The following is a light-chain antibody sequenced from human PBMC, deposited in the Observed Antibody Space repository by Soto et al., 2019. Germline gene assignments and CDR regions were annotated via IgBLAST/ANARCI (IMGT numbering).Light chain of an antibody. V-gene: IGKV3-15*01. CDR1: QSVSTK. Sequence: EIVMTQSPATLSVSPVERATLSCRAIQSVSTKLGWYQQKPGQAPRLLIYGASTRATGIPARFSGSGSGTEFTLTISSLQSEDFAVYYCQQYNNWPLAFGGGTKVDTK. J-gene: IGKJ4*01. CDR3: QQYNNWPLA. CDR2: GAS.